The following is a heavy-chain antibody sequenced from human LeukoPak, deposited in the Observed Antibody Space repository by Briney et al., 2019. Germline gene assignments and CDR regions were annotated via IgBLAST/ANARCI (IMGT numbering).Heavy chain of an antibody. Sequence: GASVKVSCEASGGTFSSYTISWVRQAPGQGLEWMGRIIPILGIANYAQKFQGRVTITADKSTSTAYMELSSLRSEDTAVYYCARGIVVVPAAIDAFDIWGQGTMVTVSS. D-gene: IGHD2-2*01. CDR2: IIPILGIA. V-gene: IGHV1-69*02. CDR1: GGTFSSYT. J-gene: IGHJ3*02. CDR3: ARGIVVVPAAIDAFDI.